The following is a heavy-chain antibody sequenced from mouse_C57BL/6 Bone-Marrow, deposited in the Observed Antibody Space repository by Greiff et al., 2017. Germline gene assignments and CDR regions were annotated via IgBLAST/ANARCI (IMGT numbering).Heavy chain of an antibody. CDR1: GYTFTSYW. D-gene: IGHD1-1*01. V-gene: IGHV1-52*01. CDR2: IDPSDSET. J-gene: IGHJ4*01. CDR3: ATFYYGSSSGYAMDY. Sequence: QVQLQQPGAELVRPGSSVKLSCKASGYTFTSYWMHWVKQRPIQGLEWIGNIDPSDSETHYNQKFKDKATLTVDKSSSTAYMLLSSLTSEDAAVYYCATFYYGSSSGYAMDYWGQGTSVTVSS.